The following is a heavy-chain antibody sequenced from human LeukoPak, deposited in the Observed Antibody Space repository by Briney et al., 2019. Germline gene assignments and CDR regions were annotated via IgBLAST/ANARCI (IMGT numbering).Heavy chain of an antibody. D-gene: IGHD6-19*01. Sequence: KSSETLSLTCTVSGGSISSYYWSWVRQPPGKGLEWIGYIYYSGSTNYNPSLKSRVTISVDTSKNQFSLKLSSVTAADTAVYYCARDTARAGVLDYWGQGTLVTVSS. V-gene: IGHV4-59*01. CDR1: GGSISSYY. J-gene: IGHJ4*02. CDR2: IYYSGST. CDR3: ARDTARAGVLDY.